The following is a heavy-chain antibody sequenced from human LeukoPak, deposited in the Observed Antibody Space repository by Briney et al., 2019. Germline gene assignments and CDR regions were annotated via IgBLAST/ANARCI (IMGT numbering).Heavy chain of an antibody. V-gene: IGHV3-7*01. Sequence: PGGSLRLPCAASGLTLSDYWMSWVRQAPGKGLAWVANIKQDGSQVQYVDSVTGRFTISRGNAKNSLSLQMNSLRAEDTAVYYCARWATSFDLWGQGSLVTVSS. CDR3: ARWATSFDL. J-gene: IGHJ4*02. CDR2: IKQDGSQV. D-gene: IGHD3-3*01. CDR1: GLTLSDYW.